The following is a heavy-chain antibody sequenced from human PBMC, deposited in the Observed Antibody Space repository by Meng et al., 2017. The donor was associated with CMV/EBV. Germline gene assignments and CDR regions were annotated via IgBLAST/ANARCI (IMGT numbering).Heavy chain of an antibody. CDR2: IRYDGSNK. CDR3: AIGEYDILTGSRP. V-gene: IGHV3-30*02. D-gene: IGHD3-9*01. CDR1: GFTLSSYG. Sequence: GESLKISCAASGFTLSSYGMHWVRQAPGKGLEWVAFIRYDGSNKYYADSVKGRFTISRDNSKNTLYLQMNSLRAEDTAVYYCAIGEYDILTGSRPWGQGTLVTVSS. J-gene: IGHJ5*02.